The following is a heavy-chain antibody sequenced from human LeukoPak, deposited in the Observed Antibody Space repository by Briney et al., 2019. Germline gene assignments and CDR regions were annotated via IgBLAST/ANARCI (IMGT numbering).Heavy chain of an antibody. CDR1: GFTLSSYW. J-gene: IGHJ4*02. D-gene: IGHD3-16*01. V-gene: IGHV3-74*01. Sequence: PGGSLRLSCAASGFTLSSYWMHWVRQAPGKGLVWVSRINEDGSTINYADSVRGRFTISRDIAKNTLYLQMNSLRPEDTAVYYCVKDFAGADEFWGQGTLVTVSS. CDR3: VKDFAGADEF. CDR2: INEDGSTI.